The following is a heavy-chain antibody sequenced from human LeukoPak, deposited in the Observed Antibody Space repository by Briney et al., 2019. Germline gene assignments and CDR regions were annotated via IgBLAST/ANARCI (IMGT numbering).Heavy chain of an antibody. V-gene: IGHV4-39*01. CDR1: GGSISSYY. J-gene: IGHJ3*02. CDR2: IYYSGST. Sequence: SETLSLTCTVSGGSISSYYWGWIRQPPGKGLEWIGSIYYSGSTYYNPSLKSRVTISVDTSKNQFSLKLSSVTAADTAVYYCARWEWELLSRAVDAFDIWGQGTMVTVSS. D-gene: IGHD1-26*01. CDR3: ARWEWELLSRAVDAFDI.